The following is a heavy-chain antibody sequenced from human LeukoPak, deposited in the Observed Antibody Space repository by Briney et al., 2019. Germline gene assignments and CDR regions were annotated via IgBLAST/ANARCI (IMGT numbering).Heavy chain of an antibody. CDR2: IYPGDSDT. D-gene: IGHD3-10*01. CDR1: GYSFTTYW. J-gene: IGHJ4*02. CDR3: ARLNYGSASYFDY. Sequence: GESLKISCKGSGYSFTTYWIGWVRQMPGKDLEWMGIIYPGDSDTRYSPSFQGQVTISADKSITTAYLQWSSLEASDTAIYYCARLNYGSASYFDYWGQGTLVTVSS. V-gene: IGHV5-51*01.